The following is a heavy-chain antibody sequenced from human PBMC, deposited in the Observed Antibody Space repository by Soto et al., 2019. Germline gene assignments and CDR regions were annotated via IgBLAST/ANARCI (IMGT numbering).Heavy chain of an antibody. CDR2: ARNNANGYTT. CDR3: ARDAMGGSAFDH. V-gene: IGHV3-72*01. J-gene: IGHJ4*02. D-gene: IGHD2-15*01. CDR1: GFTFSDHY. Sequence: EVQLAESGGDLVKPGGSLRLSCAASGFTFSDHYMDWVRQAPGKGLEWVGRARNNANGYTTEYAASVKGRFTISRDDSRNSLWLQMNSLNTDDTAVYYCARDAMGGSAFDHWGQGTLVTVSS.